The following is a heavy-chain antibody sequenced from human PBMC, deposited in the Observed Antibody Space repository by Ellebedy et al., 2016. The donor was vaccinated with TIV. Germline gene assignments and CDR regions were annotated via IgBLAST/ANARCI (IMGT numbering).Heavy chain of an antibody. CDR2: IYYSGST. CDR1: GGSINSGGYY. D-gene: IGHD1-26*01. Sequence: SETLSLTXTVSGGSINSGGYYWSWIRHHPGKGLEWIGYIYYSGSTHYNPSLKSRVTISVDTSKNQFSLKLSSVTAADTAVYYCARDGPYSGSYHESWGQGTLVTVSS. CDR3: ARDGPYSGSYHES. J-gene: IGHJ4*02. V-gene: IGHV4-31*03.